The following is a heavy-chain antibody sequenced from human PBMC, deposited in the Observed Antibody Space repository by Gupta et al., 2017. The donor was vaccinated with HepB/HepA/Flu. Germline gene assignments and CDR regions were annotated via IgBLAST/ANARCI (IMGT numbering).Heavy chain of an antibody. V-gene: IGHV3-9*01. CDR2: ISWNSGSI. CDR3: AKDMGWGPSSSSPYRDFPYQ. CDR1: GFTFDDYS. Sequence: EVQLVESGGGLVQPGRSLRLSCAASGFTFDDYSMHWVRHAPGEGLEWVSGISWNSGSIGYADSVKGRFTISRDNAKNSLYLQMNSLRAEDTALYYCAKDMGWGPSSSSPYRDFPYQWGQGTLVTVSS. D-gene: IGHD6-6*01. J-gene: IGHJ4*02.